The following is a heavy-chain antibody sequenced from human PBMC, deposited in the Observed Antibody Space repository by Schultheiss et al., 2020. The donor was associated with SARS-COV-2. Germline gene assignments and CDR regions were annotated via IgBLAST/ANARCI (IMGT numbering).Heavy chain of an antibody. V-gene: IGHV4-4*02. CDR2: IYYSGST. CDR1: GGSISSSNW. J-gene: IGHJ6*02. Sequence: SETLSLTCAVSGGSISSSNWWSWVRQPPGKGLEWIGYIYYSGSTYYNPSLKSRVTISVDTSKNQFSLKLSSVTAADTAVYYCARVAPYYYGMDVWGQGTTVTVSS. CDR3: ARVAPYYYGMDV.